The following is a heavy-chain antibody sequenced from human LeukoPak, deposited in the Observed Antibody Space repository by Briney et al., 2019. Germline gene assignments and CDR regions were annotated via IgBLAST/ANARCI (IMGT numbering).Heavy chain of an antibody. CDR2: ISSNGGST. CDR1: GFTFSSYA. Sequence: GGSLRLSCAASGFTFSSYAMHWVRQAPGKGLEYVSAISSNGGSTYYANSVKGRFTISRDNSKNTLHLQMGSLRAEDMAVYYCASGSHSGSYGPFDYWGQGTLVTVSS. V-gene: IGHV3-64*01. CDR3: ASGSHSGSYGPFDY. D-gene: IGHD1-26*01. J-gene: IGHJ4*02.